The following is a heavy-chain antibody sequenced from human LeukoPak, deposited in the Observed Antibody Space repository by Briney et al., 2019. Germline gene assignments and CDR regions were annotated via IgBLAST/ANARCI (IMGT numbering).Heavy chain of an antibody. V-gene: IGHV3-53*01. D-gene: IGHD2-21*02. CDR3: AKDEYCGGDCYSDAFDI. CDR2: IYSGGST. Sequence: PGGSLRLSCAASGFTVSSNYMSWVRQAPGKGLEWVSVIYSGGSTYYADSVKGRFTISRDNSKNTLYLQMNSLRAEDTAVYYCAKDEYCGGDCYSDAFDIWGQGTMVTVSS. CDR1: GFTVSSNY. J-gene: IGHJ3*02.